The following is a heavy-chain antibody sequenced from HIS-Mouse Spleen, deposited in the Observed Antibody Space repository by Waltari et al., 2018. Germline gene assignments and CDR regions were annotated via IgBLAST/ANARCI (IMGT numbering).Heavy chain of an antibody. Sequence: QLQLQESGPGLVKPSETLSLTCTVSGGSSTSRMYYWGWIRPPPGKGLVWIGSIYYSGSTYYNPSLKSRVTISVDTSKNQFSLKLSSVTAADTAVYYCAREIPYSSSWYDWYFDLWGRGTLVTVSS. CDR3: AREIPYSSSWYDWYFDL. J-gene: IGHJ2*01. CDR1: GGSSTSRMYY. D-gene: IGHD6-13*01. CDR2: IYYSGST. V-gene: IGHV4-39*07.